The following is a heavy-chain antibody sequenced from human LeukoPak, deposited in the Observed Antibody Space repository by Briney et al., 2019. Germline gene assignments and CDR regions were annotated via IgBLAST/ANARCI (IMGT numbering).Heavy chain of an antibody. CDR2: ISGSGGRT. CDR1: GFTFSNYG. D-gene: IGHD3-10*01. V-gene: IGHV3-23*01. J-gene: IGHJ5*02. CDR3: ARDRGAIVRSWFDP. Sequence: PGGSLRLSCAASGFTFSNYGMSWVRQAPGKGLEWVSGISGSGGRTDYAGSVKGRFTISRDNSKNTLYLQMNSLRAGDTAVYYCARDRGAIVRSWFDPWGQGTLVTVSS.